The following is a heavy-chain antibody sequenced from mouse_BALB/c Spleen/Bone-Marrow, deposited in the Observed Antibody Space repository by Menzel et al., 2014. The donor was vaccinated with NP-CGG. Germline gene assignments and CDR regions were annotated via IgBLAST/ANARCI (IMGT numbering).Heavy chain of an antibody. V-gene: IGHV1S127*01. Sequence: QVQLQQSGAELVKPGASVKMSCKASGYTFTSYWMHWVKQRPGQGLEWIGVIDPSDSYTSYNQKFKGKATLTVDTSSSTAYIQLSSLTSEDSAVYYCTRGEVQAMGYWGQGTSVTVSS. CDR2: IDPSDSYT. CDR1: GYTFTSYW. J-gene: IGHJ4*01. CDR3: TRGEVQAMGY. D-gene: IGHD2-14*01.